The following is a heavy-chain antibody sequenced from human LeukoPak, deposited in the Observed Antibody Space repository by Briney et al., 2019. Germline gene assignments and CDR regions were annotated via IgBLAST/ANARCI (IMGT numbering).Heavy chain of an antibody. CDR2: IYIGDSET. Sequence: GESLRISCKGSGFNFGTSWIGWVRQKRGKGLEWMGIIYIGDSETTYSPAFRGQVTISADKSLSTAYLQWSSLKASDSAMYYCARSEEVPPVDAFDMWGPGTMVTVS. CDR3: ARSEEVPPVDAFDM. J-gene: IGHJ3*02. D-gene: IGHD3-3*01. CDR1: GFNFGTSW. V-gene: IGHV5-51*01.